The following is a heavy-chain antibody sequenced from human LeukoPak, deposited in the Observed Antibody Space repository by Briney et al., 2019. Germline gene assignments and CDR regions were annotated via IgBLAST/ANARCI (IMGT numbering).Heavy chain of an antibody. D-gene: IGHD3-22*01. J-gene: IGHJ4*02. CDR3: ARNVRSSGYYYYFDY. CDR2: IYYSGST. CDR1: GGSISSYY. Sequence: SETLSLTCTVSGGSISSYYWSWIRQPSGKGLEWIGYIYYSGSTNYNPSLKSRVTISVDTSKNQFSLKLSSVTAADTAVYYCARNVRSSGYYYYFDYWGQGTLVTVSS. V-gene: IGHV4-59*08.